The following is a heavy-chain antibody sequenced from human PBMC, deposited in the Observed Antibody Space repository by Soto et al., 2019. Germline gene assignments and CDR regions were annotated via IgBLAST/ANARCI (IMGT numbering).Heavy chain of an antibody. V-gene: IGHV4-34*01. J-gene: IGHJ6*04. CDR1: GGSFSGYY. Sequence: SETLSLTCAVYGGSFSGYYWSWIRQPPGKGLEWIGEINHSGSTNYNPSLKSRVTISVDTSKNQFSLKLSSVTAADTAVYYCARGGLGDIVATTPDVWGKGTTVTVSS. D-gene: IGHD5-12*01. CDR2: INHSGST. CDR3: ARGGLGDIVATTPDV.